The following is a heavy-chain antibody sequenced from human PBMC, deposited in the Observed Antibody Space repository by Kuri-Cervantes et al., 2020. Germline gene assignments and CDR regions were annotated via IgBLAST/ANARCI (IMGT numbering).Heavy chain of an antibody. V-gene: IGHV4-38-2*01. CDR2: INHIGST. J-gene: IGHJ4*02. Sequence: SETLSLTCAVSGYSISSGYFWAWIRQPPGKGLEWIGSINHIGSTYYTPSLKSRVTISVDTSKNQFSLKLSSVTAADTAVYYCSRPNHPTPYFYYFDQWGQGTPVTVSS. CDR1: GYSISSGYF. D-gene: IGHD3-9*01. CDR3: SRPNHPTPYFYYFDQ.